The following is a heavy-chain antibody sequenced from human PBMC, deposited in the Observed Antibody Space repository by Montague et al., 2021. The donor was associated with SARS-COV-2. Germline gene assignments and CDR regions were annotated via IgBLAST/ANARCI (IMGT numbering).Heavy chain of an antibody. CDR3: ARVRAVPAAMRIFRLGRSYYGMDV. CDR1: GGSFSGYY. D-gene: IGHD2-2*01. CDR2: INHSGST. J-gene: IGHJ6*02. V-gene: IGHV4-34*01. Sequence: SETLSLTCAVYGGSFSGYYWSWIRQPPGKGLEWIGEINHSGSTNYNPSLKSRITISVDTSKNQFPLKLSSVTAADTAVYYCARVRAVPAAMRIFRLGRSYYGMDVWGQGTTVTVSS.